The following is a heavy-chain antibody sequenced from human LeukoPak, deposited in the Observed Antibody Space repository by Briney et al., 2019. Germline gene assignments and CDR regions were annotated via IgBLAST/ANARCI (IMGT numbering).Heavy chain of an antibody. V-gene: IGHV4-4*07. CDR3: AKDRNWAVGPTGDAFDI. CDR1: GGSISSYY. J-gene: IGHJ3*02. CDR2: IYTSGST. D-gene: IGHD1-14*01. Sequence: PSETLSLTCTVSGGSISSYYWSWIRQPAGKGLEWIGRIYTSGSTNYNPSLKSRVTMSVDTSKNQFSLKLSSVTAADTAVYYCAKDRNWAVGPTGDAFDIWGQGTMVTVSS.